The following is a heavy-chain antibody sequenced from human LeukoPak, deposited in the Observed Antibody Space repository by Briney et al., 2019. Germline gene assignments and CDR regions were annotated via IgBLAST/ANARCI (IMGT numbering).Heavy chain of an antibody. CDR3: AKKVSRSNWYYFDY. CDR2: ISDSGGST. Sequence: PGGSLRLSCAASGFTFRSYDMNWVRQAPGKGLEWVSFISDSGGSTYYADSVKGRFTISRDNSKNTLYLQMNSLRAEDTAVYYCAKKVSRSNWYYFDYWGQGTLVTVSS. V-gene: IGHV3-23*01. J-gene: IGHJ4*02. CDR1: GFTFRSYD. D-gene: IGHD1-20*01.